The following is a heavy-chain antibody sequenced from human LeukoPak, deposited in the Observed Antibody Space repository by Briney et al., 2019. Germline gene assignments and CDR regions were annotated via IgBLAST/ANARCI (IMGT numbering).Heavy chain of an antibody. D-gene: IGHD3-3*01. CDR3: ARDSGVTYYDFWSGYSPDAFDI. J-gene: IGHJ3*02. Sequence: GGSLRLSCAASGFTFSDYYMSWIRQAPGKGLEWVSYISSSGSTIYYADSVKGRFTISRDNAKNSLYLQMNSLRAEDTAVYYCARDSGVTYYDFWSGYSPDAFDIWGQGTMVTVSS. V-gene: IGHV3-11*04. CDR1: GFTFSDYY. CDR2: ISSSGSTI.